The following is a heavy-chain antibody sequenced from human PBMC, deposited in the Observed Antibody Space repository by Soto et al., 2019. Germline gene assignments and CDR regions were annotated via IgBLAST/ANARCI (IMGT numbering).Heavy chain of an antibody. V-gene: IGHV3-23*01. D-gene: IGHD6-19*01. CDR1: GFTFSNYA. J-gene: IGHJ4*02. CDR3: AKGVSMGDWYPVDH. CDR2: ISVSGGST. Sequence: EVQLLESGGGLVQSGGSLRLSCAASGFTFSNYAMSWVRQAPGKGLEWVSAISVSGGSTHYADSVKGRFTISRDKSKNLLSLRMGGVRAEGPAVSYCAKGVSMGDWYPVDHWGQGTLVTAAS.